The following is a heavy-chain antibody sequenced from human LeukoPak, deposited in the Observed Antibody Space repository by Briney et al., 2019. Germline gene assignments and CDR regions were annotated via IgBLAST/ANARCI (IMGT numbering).Heavy chain of an antibody. CDR1: GFTFSSYA. D-gene: IGHD4-17*01. J-gene: IGHJ4*02. V-gene: IGHV3-23*01. CDR3: AKGSYAKGNYGGNSGFDY. Sequence: HPGRSLRLSCAASGFTFSSYAMSWVRQAPGKGLEWVSAISGSGGSTYYADSVKGRFTISRDNSKNTLYLQMNSLRAEDTAVYYCAKGSYAKGNYGGNSGFDYWGQGTLVTVSS. CDR2: ISGSGGST.